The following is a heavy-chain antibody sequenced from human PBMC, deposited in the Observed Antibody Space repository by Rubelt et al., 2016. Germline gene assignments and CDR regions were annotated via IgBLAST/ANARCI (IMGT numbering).Heavy chain of an antibody. CDR3: ARPTEQLYYYYGMDV. CDR2: ILYDGSDK. J-gene: IGHJ6*02. V-gene: IGHV3-30*02. Sequence: GGSLRLSCAASGFSFSSHGMNWVRQAPGRGLEWVAFILYDGSDKKYGDSVKGRFTIPRDNYKNTLYLQMNSLRVEDTAVYYCARPTEQLYYYYGMDVWGQGTTVTVSS. CDR1: GFSFSSHG. D-gene: IGHD1-1*01.